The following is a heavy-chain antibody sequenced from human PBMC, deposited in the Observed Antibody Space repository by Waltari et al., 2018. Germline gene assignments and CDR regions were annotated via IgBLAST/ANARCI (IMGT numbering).Heavy chain of an antibody. CDR3: ANNPYCFNGHCLREFDY. V-gene: IGHV3-30*02. Sequence: QVQLVESGGRVVQPGGSLRLSCTASGFTLRNYGMHWVRQAPGKGLGAVVFLHYEGYDTFYADSVKCRFTISRDTSTNTLFLLMNSLRPEDTAVYYCANNPYCFNGHCLREFDYWGQGTLVTVSS. J-gene: IGHJ4*02. CDR1: GFTLRNYG. D-gene: IGHD2-21*02. CDR2: LHYEGYDT.